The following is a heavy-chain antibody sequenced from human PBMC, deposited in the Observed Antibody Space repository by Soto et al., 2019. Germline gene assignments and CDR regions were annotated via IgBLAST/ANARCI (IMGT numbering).Heavy chain of an antibody. Sequence: SVQVSCKASGSGFISSGIQWVRQAHGQRLEWIGWIVVASGQTNYAQNFRGRVAITRDTSTATAYIELTGLTSEDTAVYFCSADRPDIGVGWWVWGQGTTVTVSS. D-gene: IGHD2-15*01. CDR2: IVVASGQT. CDR3: SADRPDIGVGWWV. V-gene: IGHV1-58*02. CDR1: GSGFISSG. J-gene: IGHJ6*02.